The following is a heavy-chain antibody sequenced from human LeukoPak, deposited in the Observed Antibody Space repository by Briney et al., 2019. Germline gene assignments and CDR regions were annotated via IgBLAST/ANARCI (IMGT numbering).Heavy chain of an antibody. Sequence: GGSLRLSCAASGFTFSSYAMIWVRQAPGKGLEWVSVISAGGGSTDFADSVKGRFTVSRDNSKNTLYLQMSSLRAEDTAVYYCPKGTLGYCSGGSCYSGYWGQGTLVTVSS. CDR1: GFTFSSYA. J-gene: IGHJ4*02. CDR2: ISAGGGST. D-gene: IGHD2-15*01. V-gene: IGHV3-23*01. CDR3: PKGTLGYCSGGSCYSGY.